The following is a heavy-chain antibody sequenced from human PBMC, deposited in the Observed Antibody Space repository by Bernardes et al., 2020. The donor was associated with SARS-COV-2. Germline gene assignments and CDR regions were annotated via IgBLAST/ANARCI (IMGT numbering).Heavy chain of an antibody. D-gene: IGHD6-13*01. Sequence: GGSLRLSCAAAGFTFNNYGMHWVRQPPGKGLEWVTVIWYDGSNKFYTDSVKGRFTISRDNSKNTFYLQMNSLRPEDTAVYYCARDQNPYSNYYGYGMDVWGQGTTVTVSS. CDR1: GFTFNNYG. CDR2: IWYDGSNK. J-gene: IGHJ6*02. CDR3: ARDQNPYSNYYGYGMDV. V-gene: IGHV3-33*01.